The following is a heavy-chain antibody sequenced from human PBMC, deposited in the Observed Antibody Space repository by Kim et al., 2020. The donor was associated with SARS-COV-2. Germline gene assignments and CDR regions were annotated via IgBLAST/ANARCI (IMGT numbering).Heavy chain of an antibody. V-gene: IGHV3-48*02. D-gene: IGHD6-6*01. CDR3: ARDYSSSSRSAEYFQH. Sequence: GGSLRLSCAASGFTFSSYSMNWVRQAPGKGLEWVSYISSSSTIYYADSVKGRFTISRDNAKNSLYLQMNSLRDEDTAVYYCARDYSSSSRSAEYFQHWGQGTLVTVSS. CDR2: ISSSSTI. CDR1: GFTFSSYS. J-gene: IGHJ1*01.